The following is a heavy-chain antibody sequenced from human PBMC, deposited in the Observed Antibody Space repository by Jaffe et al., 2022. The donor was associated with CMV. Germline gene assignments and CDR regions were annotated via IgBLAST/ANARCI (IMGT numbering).Heavy chain of an antibody. D-gene: IGHD2-21*02. CDR1: GFTFSSYW. V-gene: IGHV3-74*01. CDR2: INSDGSST. CDR3: ARFSYCGGDCYSDY. Sequence: EVQLVESGGGLVQPGGSLRLSCAASGFTFSSYWMHWVRQAPGKGLVWVSRINSDGSSTSYADSVKGRFTISRDNAKNTLYLQMNSLRAEDTAVYYCARFSYCGGDCYSDYWGQGTLVTVSS. J-gene: IGHJ4*02.